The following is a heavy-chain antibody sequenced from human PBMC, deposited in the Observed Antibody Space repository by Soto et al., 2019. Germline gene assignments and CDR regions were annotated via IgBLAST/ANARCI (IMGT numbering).Heavy chain of an antibody. CDR1: GGSISTSRSY. V-gene: IGHV4-39*01. CDR2: IFYSGST. Sequence: SETLSLTCNVSGGSISTSRSYWAWIRQPPGKGLEWLANIFYSGSTYYNPSLASRVTVSVDTSKNEFSLKLRSVTAADTAVYYCERNQKTGDTDLWFDPWCQGKLVNVSS. J-gene: IGHJ5*02. D-gene: IGHD2-21*02. CDR3: ERNQKTGDTDLWFDP.